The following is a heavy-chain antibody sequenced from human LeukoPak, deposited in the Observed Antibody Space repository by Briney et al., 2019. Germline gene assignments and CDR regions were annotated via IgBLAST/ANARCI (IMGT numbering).Heavy chain of an antibody. D-gene: IGHD3-10*01. J-gene: IGHJ5*02. CDR1: GYTFTGYY. CDR3: ARSASLKLTFGPRKGLWFDP. V-gene: IGHV1-2*02. Sequence: GASVKVSCKTSGYTFTGYYMHWVRQAPGQGLEWVGWINPNSGDTNYAQKFQGRVTMTRDTSFSTVYMEPRRLRSDDTAVYYCARSASLKLTFGPRKGLWFDPWGQGTRVTVSS. CDR2: INPNSGDT.